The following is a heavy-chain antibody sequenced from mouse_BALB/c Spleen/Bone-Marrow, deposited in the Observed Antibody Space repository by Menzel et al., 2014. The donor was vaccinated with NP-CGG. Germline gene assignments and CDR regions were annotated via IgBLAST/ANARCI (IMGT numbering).Heavy chain of an antibody. V-gene: IGHV1-9*01. CDR3: ASRYDAMDY. CDR2: ILPGSGST. J-gene: IGHJ4*01. CDR1: GYTFSSYW. Sequence: QVQLQQSGAELMKPGASVKISCKATGYTFSSYWIKWVKQRPGHGLEWIGEILPGSGSTVYNEKFKGKATFTADTSSNTAYIQLSSLTSEDSAVYYCASRYDAMDYWGQGTSVTVSS.